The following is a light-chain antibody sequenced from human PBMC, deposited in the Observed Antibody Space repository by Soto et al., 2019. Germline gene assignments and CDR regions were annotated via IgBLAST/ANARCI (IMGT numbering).Light chain of an antibody. V-gene: IGKV1-5*03. J-gene: IGKJ1*01. CDR3: QQYDNDSWT. Sequence: DIQMTQSPSTLYGSVGDRVIITCRASQSISSWLAWYQQKPGKAPNLLIYKASTLKSGVPSRFSGSGSGTEFTLTISSLQPDDFATYYCQQYDNDSWTFGQGTKVEIK. CDR1: QSISSW. CDR2: KAS.